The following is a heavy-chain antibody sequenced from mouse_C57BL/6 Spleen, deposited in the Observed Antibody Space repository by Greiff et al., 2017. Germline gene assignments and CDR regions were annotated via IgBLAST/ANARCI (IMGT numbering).Heavy chain of an antibody. CDR2: IDPEDGDT. J-gene: IGHJ3*01. D-gene: IGHD4-1*01. CDR1: GFNIKDYY. V-gene: IGHV14-1*01. Sequence: EVQLQQSGAELVRPGASVKLSCTASGFNIKDYYMHWVKQRPEQGLEWIGRIDPEDGDTEYAPKFQGKATMTADPSSNTAYLQLSSLTSEDTAVYYCTRNWPAWFAYWGQGTLVTVSA. CDR3: TRNWPAWFAY.